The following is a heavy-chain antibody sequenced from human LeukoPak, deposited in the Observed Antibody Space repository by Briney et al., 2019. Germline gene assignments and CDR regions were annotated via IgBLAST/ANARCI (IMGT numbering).Heavy chain of an antibody. V-gene: IGHV3-30*18. J-gene: IGHJ6*03. Sequence: GGSLRLSCAASGFTFSSYGMHWVRQAPGKGLEWVAVISYDGSNKYYADSVKGRFTISRDNSKNTLYLQMNSLRAEDTAVYYCAKDSGPGYYMDVWGKGTTVTVSS. CDR1: GFTFSSYG. CDR3: AKDSGPGYYMDV. CDR2: ISYDGSNK.